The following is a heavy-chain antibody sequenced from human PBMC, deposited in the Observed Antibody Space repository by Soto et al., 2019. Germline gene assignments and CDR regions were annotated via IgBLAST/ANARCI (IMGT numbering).Heavy chain of an antibody. D-gene: IGHD3-3*01. J-gene: IGHJ5*02. CDR3: ARGSSGSPYYDFWSGRSTSWFDP. V-gene: IGHV4-34*01. CDR2: INHSGST. Sequence: KTWETLSLTCAVYGGSFSGYYWSWIRQPPGKGLEWIGEINHSGSTNYNPSLKSRVTISVDTSKNQFSLKLSSVTAADTAVYYCARGSSGSPYYDFWSGRSTSWFDPWGQGTLVT. CDR1: GGSFSGYY.